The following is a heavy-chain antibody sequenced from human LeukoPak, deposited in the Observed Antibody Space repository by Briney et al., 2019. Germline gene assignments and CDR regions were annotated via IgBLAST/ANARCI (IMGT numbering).Heavy chain of an antibody. V-gene: IGHV4-59*01. Sequence: SETLSLTCTVSGGSISSYYWSWIRQPPGKGLEWIGYMYYSGSTNYNPSLKSRVPISVDTSKNQFSLKLSSVTAADTAVYYCARRGANSGSYSHFDLWGRGTLVTVSS. D-gene: IGHD1-26*01. CDR2: MYYSGST. J-gene: IGHJ2*01. CDR3: ARRGANSGSYSHFDL. CDR1: GGSISSYY.